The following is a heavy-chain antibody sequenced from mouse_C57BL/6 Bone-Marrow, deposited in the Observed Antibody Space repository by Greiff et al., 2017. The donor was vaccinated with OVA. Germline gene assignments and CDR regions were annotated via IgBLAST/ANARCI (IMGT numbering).Heavy chain of an antibody. CDR1: GYTFTSYW. Sequence: QVHVKQPGAELVKPGASVKMSCKASGYTFTSYWITWVKQRPGQGLEWIGDIYPGSGSTNYNEKFKSKATLTVDTSSSTAYMQLSSLTSEDSAVYYCARSDGYYVYWYFDVWGTGTTVTVSS. V-gene: IGHV1-55*01. CDR3: ARSDGYYVYWYFDV. J-gene: IGHJ1*03. CDR2: IYPGSGST. D-gene: IGHD2-3*01.